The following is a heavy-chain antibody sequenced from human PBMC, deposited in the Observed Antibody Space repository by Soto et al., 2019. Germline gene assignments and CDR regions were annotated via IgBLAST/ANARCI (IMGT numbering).Heavy chain of an antibody. J-gene: IGHJ4*02. CDR3: ARDRVNDFGDYDSIDY. D-gene: IGHD4-17*01. CDR1: GYTFTSYG. V-gene: IGHV1-18*04. CDR2: SSAYNGNT. Sequence: QVQLVQSGAEVKKPGASVKVSCKASGYTFTSYGISWVRQAPGQGLEWMGWSSAYNGNTNYAQKLQGRVNMTTDTPTSTAYMELRSLRSDDTAVYYCARDRVNDFGDYDSIDYLGQGTLVTVSS.